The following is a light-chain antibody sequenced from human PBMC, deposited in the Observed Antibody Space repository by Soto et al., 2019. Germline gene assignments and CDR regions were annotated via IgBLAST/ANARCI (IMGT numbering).Light chain of an antibody. CDR2: DAS. J-gene: IGKJ5*01. CDR1: QSFSNTY. Sequence: EIVLTQSPGTLSLSPGERATLSWSAGQSFSNTYLAWYQQKPGQAPSLLIYDASSRPTDIPARFSGSGSGTEFTLTISSLQSEDIAVYYCQQYHHWPPITFGQGTRLEI. V-gene: IGKV3D-15*01. CDR3: QQYHHWPPIT.